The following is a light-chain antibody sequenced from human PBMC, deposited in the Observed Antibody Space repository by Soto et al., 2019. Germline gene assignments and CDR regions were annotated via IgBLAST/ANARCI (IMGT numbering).Light chain of an antibody. CDR3: QQYSTYLWT. J-gene: IGKJ1*01. CDR2: QAS. V-gene: IGKV1-5*03. Sequence: DIQMTQSPSTLSASVGDRVTMTCRASQSIRTWLAWYQQKPGKAPRLLMYQASSLKSGVPSRFSGSGSETDFTLTITILQPDDTATYFCQQYSTYLWTFGQGTKVDVK. CDR1: QSIRTW.